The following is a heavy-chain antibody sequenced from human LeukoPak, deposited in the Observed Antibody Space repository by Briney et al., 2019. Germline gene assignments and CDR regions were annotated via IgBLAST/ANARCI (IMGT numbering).Heavy chain of an antibody. CDR2: IYSGGTT. CDR3: ALRRYSSSPSAFDI. J-gene: IGHJ3*02. CDR1: GSTVTSNY. V-gene: IGHV3-53*01. Sequence: HPGGSLRLSCAASGSTVTSNYMTWVRQAPGKGLEWVSVIYSGGTTYYAGSVKGRFTISRDNSKNTLYLQMNSLRAEDTAVYYCALRRYSSSPSAFDIWGQGTMVTVSS. D-gene: IGHD6-13*01.